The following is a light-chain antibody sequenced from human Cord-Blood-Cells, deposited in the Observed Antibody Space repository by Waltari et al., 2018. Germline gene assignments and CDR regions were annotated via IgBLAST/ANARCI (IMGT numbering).Light chain of an antibody. CDR3: MQALQTPIT. Sequence: DIVMTQSPLSLPVTPGEPASISFRSSQSLLHSNGYNYLDGYLQKTGQSPLLLIYLGSNRAAGVPDRFSGSGSGTDFTRKISRVEAEDVGVSYCMQALQTPITFGQGTRLEIK. V-gene: IGKV2-28*01. J-gene: IGKJ5*01. CDR2: LGS. CDR1: QSLLHSNGYNY.